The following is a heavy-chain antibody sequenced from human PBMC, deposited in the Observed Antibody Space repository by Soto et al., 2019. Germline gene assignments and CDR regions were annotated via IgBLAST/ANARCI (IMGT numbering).Heavy chain of an antibody. CDR2: ISGTGDTT. V-gene: IGHV3-23*01. Sequence: GGSLRISCAASGFTFDSYAMNWVRQAPGKGLEWVSAISGTGDTTYYADSVKGRFTISRDNSKNTLYLQMNSLRAEDTAVYCCAKGYTGSWYYFDYWGQGTLVTVSS. D-gene: IGHD6-13*01. CDR3: AKGYTGSWYYFDY. CDR1: GFTFDSYA. J-gene: IGHJ4*02.